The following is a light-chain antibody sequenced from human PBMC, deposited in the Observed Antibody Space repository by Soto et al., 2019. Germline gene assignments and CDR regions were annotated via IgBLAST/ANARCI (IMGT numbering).Light chain of an antibody. Sequence: EIVMTESLATLFSSVGDRATXSCRTSQSLSNNFLAWYQQKPGQAPRLLIYNASNRATGIPDRFSGSGSGTDFTLTISRLEPEDFAVYYCHQYGISPRTFCQGTKVNIK. CDR3: HQYGISPRT. V-gene: IGKV3-20*01. J-gene: IGKJ1*01. CDR2: NAS. CDR1: QSLSNNF.